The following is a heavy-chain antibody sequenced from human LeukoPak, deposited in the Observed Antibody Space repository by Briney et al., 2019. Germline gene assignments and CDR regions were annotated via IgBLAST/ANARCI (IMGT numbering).Heavy chain of an antibody. CDR3: GREIPSGSYAPDY. Sequence: GGSLRLSCAASGFTFSSYSMNWVRQAPGKGLEWVSYISSSGRSILYADFVKGRFTVSRDNAKNSLYLQMNNLRAEDTAVYYCGREIPSGSYAPDYWGQGILVIVSS. J-gene: IGHJ4*02. CDR1: GFTFSSYS. V-gene: IGHV3-21*05. CDR2: ISSSGRSI. D-gene: IGHD1-26*01.